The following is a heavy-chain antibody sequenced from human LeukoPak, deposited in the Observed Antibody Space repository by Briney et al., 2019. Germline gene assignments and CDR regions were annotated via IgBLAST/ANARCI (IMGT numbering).Heavy chain of an antibody. CDR1: GFSFSDYE. V-gene: IGHV3-48*03. J-gene: IGHJ4*02. CDR3: ARGSWDF. CDR2: ISTSGSTI. D-gene: IGHD3-10*01. Sequence: GGSLRLSCAASGFSFSDYEMNWVRQAPGKGLEWISCISTSGSTIHYADSVKGRFTISRDNAKNSLYLQMNSLRAEDTAVYYCARGSWDFWGQGTLVTVSS.